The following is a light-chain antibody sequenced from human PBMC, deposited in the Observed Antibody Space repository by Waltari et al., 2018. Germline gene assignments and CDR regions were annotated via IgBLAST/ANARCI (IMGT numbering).Light chain of an antibody. Sequence: DIQMTQSPSSLSASVGDRVTITCRASQSISSYLNWYQQKPGKAPKLLIYGASSLQSGVPSRFSGSGSGTDSTLTSSSLQPEDFATYYCQQSYSLRTFGQGTKVEIK. CDR3: QQSYSLRT. CDR1: QSISSY. CDR2: GAS. V-gene: IGKV1-39*01. J-gene: IGKJ1*01.